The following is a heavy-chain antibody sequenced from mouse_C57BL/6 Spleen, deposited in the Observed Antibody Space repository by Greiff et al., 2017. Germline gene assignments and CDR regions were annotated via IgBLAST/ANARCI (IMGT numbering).Heavy chain of an antibody. D-gene: IGHD1-1*02. CDR3: ARNGIITMGAY. V-gene: IGHV3-6*01. CDR2: ISYDGSN. J-gene: IGHJ3*01. Sequence: EVQLQESGPGLVKPSQSLSLTCSVTGYSITSGYYWNWIRQFPGNKLEWMGYISYDGSNNYNPSLKNRISITRDTSKNQFFLKLNSVTTEDTATYYCARNGIITMGAYWGQGTLVTVSA. CDR1: GYSITSGYY.